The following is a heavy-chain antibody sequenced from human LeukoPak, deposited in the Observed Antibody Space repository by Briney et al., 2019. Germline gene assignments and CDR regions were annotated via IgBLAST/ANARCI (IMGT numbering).Heavy chain of an antibody. CDR2: IYYSGST. D-gene: IGHD6-6*01. J-gene: IGHJ4*02. CDR1: GGSINNYY. CDR3: ARVLSSASRVFDY. Sequence: SETLSLTCTVSGGSINNYYWSWVRQPPGKGLEWIGYIYYSGSTNYNPSPKSRVTISVDTSKNQFSLKLSAVTAADTAVYYCARVLSSASRVFDYWGQGTLVTVSS. V-gene: IGHV4-59*01.